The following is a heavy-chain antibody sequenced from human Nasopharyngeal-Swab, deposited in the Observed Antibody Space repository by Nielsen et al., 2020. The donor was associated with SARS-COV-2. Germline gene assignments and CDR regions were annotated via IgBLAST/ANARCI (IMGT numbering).Heavy chain of an antibody. CDR1: GGSVSSGSYY. CDR3: ASGIAAAADDAFDI. Sequence: SETLSLTCTVSGGSVSSGSYYWSWIRQPPGKGLEWTGYIYYSGSTNYNPSLKSRVTISVDTSKNQFSLKLSSVTAADTAVYYCASGIAAAADDAFDIWGQGTMVTVSS. J-gene: IGHJ3*02. V-gene: IGHV4-61*01. CDR2: IYYSGST. D-gene: IGHD6-13*01.